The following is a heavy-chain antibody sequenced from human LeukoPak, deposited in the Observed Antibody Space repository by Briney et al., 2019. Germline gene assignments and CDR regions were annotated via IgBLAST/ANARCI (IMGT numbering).Heavy chain of an antibody. D-gene: IGHD3-22*01. Sequence: GGSLRLSCAASGLTFSNAWMNWVRQAPGKGLEWVGRIKSKTDGGTTDYAAPVKGRFTISRDDSKNTLYLQMNSLKTEDTAVYYCATPYYYDSSGYYAGDWGQGTLVTVSS. CDR1: GLTFSNAW. CDR3: ATPYYYDSSGYYAGD. J-gene: IGHJ4*02. V-gene: IGHV3-15*07. CDR2: IKSKTDGGTT.